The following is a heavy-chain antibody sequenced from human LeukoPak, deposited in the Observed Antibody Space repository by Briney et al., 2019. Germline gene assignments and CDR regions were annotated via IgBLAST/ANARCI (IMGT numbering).Heavy chain of an antibody. CDR1: GFTFSSYG. D-gene: IGHD6-6*01. CDR3: ARIGYSSSSNDY. V-gene: IGHV3-33*01. CDR2: IWYDGSYK. J-gene: IGHJ4*02. Sequence: GGSLRLSCAASGFTFSSYGMHWVRQAPGKGLEWVAAIWYDGSYKYYADSVKGRFTISRDISKNTLYLQMNSLRAEDTAVYYCARIGYSSSSNDYWGQGTLVIVSS.